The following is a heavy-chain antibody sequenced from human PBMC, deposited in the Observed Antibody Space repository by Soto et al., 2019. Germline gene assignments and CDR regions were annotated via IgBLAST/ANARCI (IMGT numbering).Heavy chain of an antibody. CDR2: INHSGST. CDR3: AGRYYDFWILSSNWFDP. J-gene: IGHJ5*02. CDR1: GGSFSCYY. D-gene: IGHD3-3*01. V-gene: IGHV4-34*01. Sequence: SETLSLTCAAYGGSFSCYYWSWIRQPPGKGLEWIGEINHSGSTNYNPSLKSRVTISVDTSKNQFSLKLSSVTAENTAVYYCAGRYYDFWILSSNWFDPWGQGTLVTVSS.